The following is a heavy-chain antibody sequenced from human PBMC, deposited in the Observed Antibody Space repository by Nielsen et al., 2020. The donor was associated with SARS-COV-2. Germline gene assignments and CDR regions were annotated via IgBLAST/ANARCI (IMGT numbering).Heavy chain of an antibody. Sequence: SQPLSLTWTVVGYSISSGCYWGWIRQPPGKGLEWIGSIYHSGSTYYNPSLKSRVTISVDTSKNQFSLRLSSVTAADTAVYYCARGGGDFAFDIWGQGTMVTVSS. CDR1: GYSISSGCY. J-gene: IGHJ3*02. CDR3: ARGGGDFAFDI. D-gene: IGHD2-21*02. CDR2: IYHSGST. V-gene: IGHV4-38-2*02.